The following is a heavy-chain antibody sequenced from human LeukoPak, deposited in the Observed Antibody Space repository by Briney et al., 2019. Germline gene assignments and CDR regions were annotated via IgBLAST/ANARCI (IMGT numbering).Heavy chain of an antibody. CDR1: GGSFSGYY. J-gene: IGHJ4*02. D-gene: IGHD3-22*01. CDR3: ARETTYYHDSSGYSAVDY. Sequence: KPSETLSLTCAVYGGSFSGYYWSWIRQPPGKGLEWIGEINHSGSTNYNPSLKSRVTISVDTSKNQFSLKLSSVTAADTAVYYCARETTYYHDSSGYSAVDYWGQGTLVTVSS. CDR2: INHSGST. V-gene: IGHV4-34*01.